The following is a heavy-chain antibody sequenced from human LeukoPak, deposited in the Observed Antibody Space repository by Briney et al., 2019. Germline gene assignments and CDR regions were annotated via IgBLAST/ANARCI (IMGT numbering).Heavy chain of an antibody. CDR1: GFTFSSYW. V-gene: IGHV3-7*01. Sequence: GGSLRLSCAASGFTFSSYWMSWVRQAPGKGLEWVANLKQDGSQKYFVDSVKGRFTISRDNAKNSLYLQMNSLRTEDTAVYYCAELGITMIGGVWGKGTTVTISS. CDR3: AELGITMIGGV. CDR2: LKQDGSQK. J-gene: IGHJ6*04. D-gene: IGHD3-10*02.